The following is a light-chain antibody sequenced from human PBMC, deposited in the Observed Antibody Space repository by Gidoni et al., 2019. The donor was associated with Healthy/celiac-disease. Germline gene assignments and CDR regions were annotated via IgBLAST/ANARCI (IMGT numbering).Light chain of an antibody. CDR2: EVN. J-gene: IGLJ1*01. Sequence: QSALTQPASVSGSPGQSITISCTGTSTDVGSYNLVSWYQQHPDKAPKLMIYEVNTRPSGVSNRFSGSKSGNTASLTICVLQAEDEADYYCCSYAGSSTCVFGTGTKVTVL. CDR1: STDVGSYNL. CDR3: CSYAGSSTCV. V-gene: IGLV2-23*02.